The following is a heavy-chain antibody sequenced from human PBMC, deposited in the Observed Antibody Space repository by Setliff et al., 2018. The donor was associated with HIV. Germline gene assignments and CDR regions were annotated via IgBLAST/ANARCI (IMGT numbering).Heavy chain of an antibody. V-gene: IGHV4-61*01. J-gene: IGHJ4*02. Sequence: PSETLSLTCTVSGGSVSSGSYYWSWIRQPPGKGLEWIGYIYYSGSTKHNPSLKSRVTISLDKSKNQLSLKLTSVTAADTAVYYCARYSPRGYTLTGPYWGQGTLVTVSS. D-gene: IGHD6-25*01. CDR3: ARYSPRGYTLTGPY. CDR1: GGSVSSGSYY. CDR2: IYYSGST.